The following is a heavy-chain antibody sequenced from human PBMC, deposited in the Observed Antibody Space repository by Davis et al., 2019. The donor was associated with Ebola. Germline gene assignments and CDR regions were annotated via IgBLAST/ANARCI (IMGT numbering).Heavy chain of an antibody. CDR2: INPNDGRT. Sequence: AASVKVSCKASGYTFTSYYMHWVRQAPGQGLEWMGMINPNDGRTIYAQKFQGRVTVTRDTSTTTVYMDLSSLRSEDTALYYCTTPGGQASGYDVFDIWGQGTRVTVSS. J-gene: IGHJ3*02. D-gene: IGHD5-12*01. CDR1: GYTFTSYY. V-gene: IGHV1-46*03. CDR3: TTPGGQASGYDVFDI.